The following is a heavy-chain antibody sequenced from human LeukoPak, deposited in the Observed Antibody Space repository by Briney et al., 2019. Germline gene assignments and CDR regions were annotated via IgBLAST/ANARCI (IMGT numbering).Heavy chain of an antibody. D-gene: IGHD2-15*01. CDR3: ARDGGYCSGGSCYSENWFDP. CDR2: INPNSGGT. CDR1: GYTFTGYY. V-gene: IGHV1-2*02. J-gene: IGHJ5*02. Sequence: GASVKVSCKASGYTFTGYYMHWVRQAPGQGLEWMGWINPNSGGTNYAQKFQGRVTMTRDTSISTAYMELSRLRSDDTAVYYCARDGGYCSGGSCYSENWFDPWGQGTLVTVSS.